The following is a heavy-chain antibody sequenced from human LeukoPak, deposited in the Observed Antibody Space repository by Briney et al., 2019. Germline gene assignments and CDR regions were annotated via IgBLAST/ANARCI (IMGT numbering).Heavy chain of an antibody. Sequence: SETLSLTCTVSGDSISYYYWSWIRQPPGKGLEWIGYIYYSGSTNYNPSLKSRVTISVDTSKNQFSLKLSSVTAADTALYYCARDIRDMESYYYYYMDVWGKGTTVTISS. CDR2: IYYSGST. CDR3: ARDIRDMESYYYYYMDV. CDR1: GDSISYYY. J-gene: IGHJ6*03. D-gene: IGHD2-15*01. V-gene: IGHV4-59*12.